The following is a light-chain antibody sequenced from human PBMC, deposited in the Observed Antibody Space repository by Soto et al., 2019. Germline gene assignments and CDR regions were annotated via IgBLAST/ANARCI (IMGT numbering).Light chain of an antibody. CDR1: STDDGAYDY. Sequence: QSALTQPRSGSGSPGQSVTISCTGSSTDDGAYDYVSWYQQHPGKAPKLMIYHVTRRPSGVPDRFSGSKSGNTASLTISGLQAEDEADYHCWSYAGSYEYVIFGGGTKVTVL. J-gene: IGLJ2*01. CDR3: WSYAGSYEYVI. V-gene: IGLV2-11*01. CDR2: HVT.